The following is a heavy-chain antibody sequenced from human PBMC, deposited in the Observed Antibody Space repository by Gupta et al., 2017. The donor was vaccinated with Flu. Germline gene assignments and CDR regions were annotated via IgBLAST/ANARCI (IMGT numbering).Heavy chain of an antibody. CDR3: ARSQTNRNNGEGWVY. J-gene: IGHJ4*02. V-gene: IGHV4-34*01. D-gene: IGHD1-20*01. Sequence: SGYYWTWIRQAPEKGLEWIGELNHLGSANYRPSLKGRVTMSVDTSKNHFSLRLTSVTAADTAVYYCARSQTNRNNGEGWVYWGQGTLVTVSS. CDR1: SGYY. CDR2: LNHLGSA.